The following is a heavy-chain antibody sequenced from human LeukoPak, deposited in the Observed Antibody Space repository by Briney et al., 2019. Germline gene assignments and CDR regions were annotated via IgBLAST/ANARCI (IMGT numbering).Heavy chain of an antibody. J-gene: IGHJ4*02. CDR3: AQQLGYCSSGSCYFTY. CDR1: GFTFSGYP. D-gene: IGHD2-15*01. V-gene: IGHV3-30-3*01. Sequence: GGSLRLSCAASGFTFSGYPIHWVRQAPGKGLEWVAVISYDGSNKYYADSVKGRFSISRDNSKNTVHLQMNSLRAEDTAIYYCAQQLGYCSSGSCYFTYWGQGTLVTVSS. CDR2: ISYDGSNK.